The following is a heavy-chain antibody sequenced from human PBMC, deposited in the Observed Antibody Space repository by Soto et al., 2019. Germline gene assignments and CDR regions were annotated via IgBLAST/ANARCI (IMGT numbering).Heavy chain of an antibody. CDR1: GGSISSGGYY. Sequence: QVQLQESGPGLVKPSQTLSLTCTVSGGSISSGGYYWSWIRQHPGKGLEWIGYIYYSGSTYYNPSLKSRVTISVDPSKNQFSLKLSSVTAADTAVYYCARAVTMVRGVINDCFDPWGQGTLVTVSS. V-gene: IGHV4-31*03. CDR2: IYYSGST. J-gene: IGHJ5*02. D-gene: IGHD3-10*01. CDR3: ARAVTMVRGVINDCFDP.